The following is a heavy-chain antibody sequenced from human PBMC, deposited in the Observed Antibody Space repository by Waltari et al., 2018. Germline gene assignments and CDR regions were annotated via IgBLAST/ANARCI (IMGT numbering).Heavy chain of an antibody. CDR3: ARNWELRGGMDV. CDR2: INHSGNT. CDR1: GGPFSGYN. V-gene: IGHV4-34*02. Sequence: QVQLRQWGDGLLKPSETLSLTCAVYGGPFSGYNWSWIRQPPGKGLEWIGEINHSGNTNQNPSLKSRVTISVDTSKNQFSLKLTSVTAADTAVYYCARNWELRGGMDVWGKGTTVTVSS. D-gene: IGHD1-26*01. J-gene: IGHJ6*03.